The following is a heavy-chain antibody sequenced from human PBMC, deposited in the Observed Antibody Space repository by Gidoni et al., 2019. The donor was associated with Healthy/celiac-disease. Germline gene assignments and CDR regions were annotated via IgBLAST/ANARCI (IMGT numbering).Heavy chain of an antibody. CDR2: ISYDGSNK. J-gene: IGHJ4*02. CDR3: AKSRPLGGSYLLPLTVDY. D-gene: IGHD1-26*01. V-gene: IGHV3-30*18. CDR1: GFTFSSYG. Sequence: QVQLVESGGGVVQPGRSLRLSCAASGFTFSSYGMHWVRQAPGKGLEWVEVISYDGSNKYYADSVKGRFTISRDNSKNTLYLQMNSLRAEDTAVYYCAKSRPLGGSYLLPLTVDYWGQGTLVTVSS.